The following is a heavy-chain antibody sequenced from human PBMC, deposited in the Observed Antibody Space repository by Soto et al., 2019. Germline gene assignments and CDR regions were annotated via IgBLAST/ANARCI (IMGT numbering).Heavy chain of an antibody. D-gene: IGHD3-10*01. Sequence: QVQLQESGPGLVKPSGTLSLICIVSGDCVTFGHHYWRWIRQPPGKGLEWIGHLFFTGATNYSPSIQSRVTTPVDSSKSQFSLTLTSVTAADSAIYYCARARSGSAGSSLGRRLDVWGQGTTVTVSS. J-gene: IGHJ6*02. V-gene: IGHV4-61*01. CDR3: ARARSGSAGSSLGRRLDV. CDR1: GDCVTFGHHY. CDR2: LFFTGAT.